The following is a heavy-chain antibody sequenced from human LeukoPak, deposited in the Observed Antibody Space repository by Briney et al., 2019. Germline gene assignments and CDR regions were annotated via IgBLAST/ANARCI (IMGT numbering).Heavy chain of an antibody. CDR2: IKSKTDGGTT. Sequence: GGSLRLSCAASGFTFSNYWMHWVRQAPGKGLEWVGRIKSKTDGGTTDYAAPVKGRFTISRDDSKNTLYLQMNSLKTEDTAVYYCTTREAPESFDYWGQGTLVTVSS. V-gene: IGHV3-15*01. CDR1: GFTFSNYW. J-gene: IGHJ4*02. CDR3: TTREAPESFDY.